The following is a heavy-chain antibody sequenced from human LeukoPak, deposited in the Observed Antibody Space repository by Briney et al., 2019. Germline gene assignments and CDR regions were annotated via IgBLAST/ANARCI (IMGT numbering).Heavy chain of an antibody. V-gene: IGHV4-39*07. D-gene: IGHD3-22*01. CDR2: IYYSGST. CDR3: ARGPLSSVTYYYDSSGYRESYNWFDP. Sequence: SETLSLTCTVSGGSISSSSYYWGWIRQAPGKGLEWIGSIYYSGSTYYNPSLKSRVTISVDTSKNQFSLKLSSVTAADTAVYYCARGPLSSVTYYYDSSGYRESYNWFDPWGQGTLVTVSS. J-gene: IGHJ5*02. CDR1: GGSISSSSYY.